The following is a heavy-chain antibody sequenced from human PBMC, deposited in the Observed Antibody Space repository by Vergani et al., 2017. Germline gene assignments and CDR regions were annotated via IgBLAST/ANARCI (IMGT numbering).Heavy chain of an antibody. CDR3: ARGGYSGYEPYYYYYYMDV. J-gene: IGHJ6*03. D-gene: IGHD5-12*01. Sequence: QVQLQESGPGLVKPSQTLSLTCTVSGGSISSGSYYWSWIRQPAGKGLEWIGRIYTSGSTNYNPSLKSRVTISVDTSKNQFSLKLSSVTAADTAVYYCARGGYSGYEPYYYYYYMDVWGKGTTVTVSS. V-gene: IGHV4-61*02. CDR2: IYTSGST. CDR1: GGSISSGSYY.